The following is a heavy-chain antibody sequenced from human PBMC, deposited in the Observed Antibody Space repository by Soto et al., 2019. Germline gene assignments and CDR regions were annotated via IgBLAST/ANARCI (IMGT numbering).Heavy chain of an antibody. CDR2: MYHSGST. Sequence: SETLSLTCAVSGYSISSGYNWGWIRQPPGKGLEWIASMYHSGSTYYNPSLKSRVTISVDTSKNQFSLNLSSVTAADTAVYYCARGGRAYSSGWWYFDYWGQGTLVTVSS. D-gene: IGHD6-13*01. V-gene: IGHV4-38-2*01. CDR1: GYSISSGYN. CDR3: ARGGRAYSSGWWYFDY. J-gene: IGHJ4*02.